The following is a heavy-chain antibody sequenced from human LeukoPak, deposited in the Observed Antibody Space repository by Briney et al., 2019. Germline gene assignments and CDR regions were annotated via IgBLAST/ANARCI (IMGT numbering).Heavy chain of an antibody. CDR2: IYSGGST. CDR1: GFTFNNYA. J-gene: IGHJ4*02. D-gene: IGHD2-21*01. Sequence: GGSLRLSCVASGFTFNNYAMTWVRQAPGKGLEWVSVIYSGGSTYYADSVKGRFTISRDNSKNTLYLQMNSLRAEDAAVYFCAKAPVTSCRGAYCYPFDSWGQGTLVTVSS. V-gene: IGHV3-23*03. CDR3: AKAPVTSCRGAYCYPFDS.